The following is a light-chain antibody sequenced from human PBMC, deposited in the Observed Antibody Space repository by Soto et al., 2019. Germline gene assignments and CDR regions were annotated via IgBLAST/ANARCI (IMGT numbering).Light chain of an antibody. CDR3: QKCGIAPFT. J-gene: IGKJ4*01. CDR1: QSISSW. CDR2: EAR. Sequence: DIQMTQSPSTLSASVGDRVTITCRASQSISSWLAWYLQKPGKAPKLLIYEARNLESGVPSRFSGSGSGTEFTLTISSLQPEDVATYYCQKCGIAPFTFGGGTKVDI. V-gene: IGKV1-5*01.